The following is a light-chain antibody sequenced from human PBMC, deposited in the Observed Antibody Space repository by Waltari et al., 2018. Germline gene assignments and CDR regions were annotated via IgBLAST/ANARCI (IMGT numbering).Light chain of an antibody. V-gene: IGLV2-8*01. J-gene: IGLJ2*01. Sequence: QSALTQPPSASGSPGQSVTLPCTGTSSDIGGFDYVSRYQQHPGRPPKVIMYAVNDRPPGVPDRFSGSTPGNTASRTVSGLQAEDEADYYCSSYAGSNNLVFGGGTKLTVL. CDR3: SSYAGSNNLV. CDR2: AVN. CDR1: SSDIGGFDY.